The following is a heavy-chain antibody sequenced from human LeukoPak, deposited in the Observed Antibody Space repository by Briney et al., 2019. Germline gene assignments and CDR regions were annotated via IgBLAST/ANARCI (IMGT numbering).Heavy chain of an antibody. CDR1: GYTFTSYY. D-gene: IGHD6-13*01. Sequence: ASVKVSCKASGYTFTSYYMHWVRQAPGQGLEWMGIINPSGGSTSYAQKFQGRVTMTRDTSTSTVYMELSSLRSEDTAVYYCARGEGSSWYQYYYYYGMDVRGQGTTVTVSS. CDR3: ARGEGSSWYQYYYYYGMDV. J-gene: IGHJ6*02. V-gene: IGHV1-46*01. CDR2: INPSGGST.